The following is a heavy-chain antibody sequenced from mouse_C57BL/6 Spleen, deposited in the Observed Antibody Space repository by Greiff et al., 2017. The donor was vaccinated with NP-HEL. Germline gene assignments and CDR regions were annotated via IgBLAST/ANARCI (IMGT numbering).Heavy chain of an antibody. CDR3: ARSKYYSYAMDY. Sequence: EVKLVESGGGLVQPGGSLSLSCAASGFTFTDYYMSWVRQPPGKALEWLGFIRNKANGYTTEYNASVKGRFTISRDNSQSILYLQMNALRAEDSATYYCARSKYYSYAMDYWGQGTSVTVSS. V-gene: IGHV7-3*01. CDR1: GFTFTDYY. D-gene: IGHD1-1*01. J-gene: IGHJ4*01. CDR2: IRNKANGYTT.